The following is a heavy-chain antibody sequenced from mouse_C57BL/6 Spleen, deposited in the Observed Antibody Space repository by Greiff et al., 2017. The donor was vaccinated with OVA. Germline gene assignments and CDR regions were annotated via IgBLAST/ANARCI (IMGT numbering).Heavy chain of an antibody. CDR1: GFTFSDYG. J-gene: IGHJ4*01. CDR2: ISGGSSTI. V-gene: IGHV5-17*01. Sequence: EVQGVESGGGLVKPGGSLKLSCAASGFTFSDYGMHWVRQAPEKGLEWVAYISGGSSTIYYADTVKGRFTISRDNAKNTLFLQMTSLRSEDTAMYYCARDSYYYAMDYWGQGTSVTVSS. CDR3: ARDSYYYAMDY.